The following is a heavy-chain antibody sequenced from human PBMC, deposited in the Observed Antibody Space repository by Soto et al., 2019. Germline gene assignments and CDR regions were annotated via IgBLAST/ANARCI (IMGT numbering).Heavy chain of an antibody. Sequence: QVQLVESGGGLVKPGGSLRLSCAASGFTFSGYYMSWIRQAPGEGLECISYISSSSDRTKYADSVKGRFTISRDNAKKSLYLQMNSLRAEDTAVYYCVRETSYHFDNWGQGTLVTVSS. CDR1: GFTFSGYY. J-gene: IGHJ4*02. D-gene: IGHD2-2*01. CDR2: ISSSSDRT. V-gene: IGHV3-11*05. CDR3: VRETSYHFDN.